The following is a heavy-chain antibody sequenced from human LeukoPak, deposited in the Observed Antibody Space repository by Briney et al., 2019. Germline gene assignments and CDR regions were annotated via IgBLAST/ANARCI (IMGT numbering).Heavy chain of an antibody. CDR3: AGELRFLEWLLPIDY. V-gene: IGHV3-23*01. CDR2: ISDSGSGGGT. CDR1: GFTFSSYA. D-gene: IGHD3-3*01. J-gene: IGHJ4*02. Sequence: PGGSLRLSCAASGFTFSSYAMSWVRQAPGKGLEWVSTISDSGSGGGTYYADSVKGRFTISRDNSKNTLYLQMNSLRAEDTAVYYCAGELRFLEWLLPIDYWGQGTLVTVSS.